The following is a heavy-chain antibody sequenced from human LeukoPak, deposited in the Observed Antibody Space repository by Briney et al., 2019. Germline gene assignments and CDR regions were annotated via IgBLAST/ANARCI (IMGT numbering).Heavy chain of an antibody. CDR3: ARDLNPFQH. CDR1: GFTFSDYY. CDR2: ISSSNIYT. J-gene: IGHJ1*01. V-gene: IGHV3-11*06. Sequence: GGSLRLSCAASGFTFSDYYMSWIRQAPGKGLEWVSYISSSNIYTNYADSVKGRFTISRDNAKNSLYLQMNSLRAEDTAVYYCARDLNPFQHWGQGTMVTVSS.